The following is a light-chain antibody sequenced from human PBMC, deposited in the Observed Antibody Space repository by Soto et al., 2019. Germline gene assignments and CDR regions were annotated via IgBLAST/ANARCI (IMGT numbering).Light chain of an antibody. CDR2: AAS. Sequence: DIQMTQSPSSVSASVGDRVTITCRASQGISSWLAWYQQKPGKAPKLLIYAASSLQSGVPSRFSGSESSTDFTLTHHNLQPEEFATYYCQQAKSFPFTFGPGTKVDIK. CDR1: QGISSW. V-gene: IGKV1-12*01. CDR3: QQAKSFPFT. J-gene: IGKJ3*01.